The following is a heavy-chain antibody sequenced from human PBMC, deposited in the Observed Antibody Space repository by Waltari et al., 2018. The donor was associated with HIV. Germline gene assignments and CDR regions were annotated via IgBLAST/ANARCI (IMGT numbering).Heavy chain of an antibody. CDR3: AKGNYDVLTGYYGPSFEY. D-gene: IGHD3-9*01. CDR2: IIGDGQST. V-gene: IGHV3-64D*06. CDR1: GFTFSSYA. J-gene: IGHJ4*02. Sequence: EVQLVESGGTLVQPGGSLRLSCSASGFTFSSYAIHWVRQTPGKGLEYVSAIIGDGQSTYYAGSLKSRFTITRDNSKNTVWLQMRSLRAEDTAVYYCAKGNYDVLTGYYGPSFEYWGQGTLVTVSS.